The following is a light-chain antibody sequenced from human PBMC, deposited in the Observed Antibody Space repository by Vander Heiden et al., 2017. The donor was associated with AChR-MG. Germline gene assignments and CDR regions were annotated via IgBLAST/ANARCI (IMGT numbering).Light chain of an antibody. J-gene: IGLJ3*02. Sequence: QTVVTQEPSFSVSPGGTVTLTCGLSSGSVSTNYYPSWYQQTPGQAPRTLIYNTNSLSSGVPDRFSGSILGNKAALTITGAQADDESDYYCLLYMGGGIWVFGGGTKLTVL. V-gene: IGLV8-61*01. CDR1: SGSVSTNYY. CDR2: NTN. CDR3: LLYMGGGIWV.